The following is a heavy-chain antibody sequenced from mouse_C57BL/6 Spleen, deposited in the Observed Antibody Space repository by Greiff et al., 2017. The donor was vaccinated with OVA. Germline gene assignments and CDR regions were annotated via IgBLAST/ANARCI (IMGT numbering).Heavy chain of an antibody. V-gene: IGHV7-3*01. CDR2: IRNKANGYTT. D-gene: IGHD2-5*01. CDR1: GFTFTDYY. Sequence: EVKLVESGGGLVQPGGSLSLSCAASGFTFTDYYMSWVRQTPGKALEWLGFIRNKANGYTTEYSAFLKGRFNISRANSQSILYLQMNALRAEDSATYYCARCDLYYSNYRGYYAMDYWGQGTSVTVSS. CDR3: ARCDLYYSNYRGYYAMDY. J-gene: IGHJ4*01.